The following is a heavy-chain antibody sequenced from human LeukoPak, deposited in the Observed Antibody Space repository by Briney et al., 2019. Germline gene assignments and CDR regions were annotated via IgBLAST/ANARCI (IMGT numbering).Heavy chain of an antibody. CDR3: ATDIAAAGTFDY. CDR1: GYTLTELS. V-gene: IGHV1-24*01. CDR2: FDPEDGET. Sequence: ASVKVSCKVSGYTLTELSMHWVRQAPGKGLEWMGGFDPEDGETIYAQKFQGRVTMTEDTSTDTAYMELSSLRSEDTAVYYCATDIAAAGTFDYWGQGTLVTVSS. J-gene: IGHJ4*02. D-gene: IGHD6-13*01.